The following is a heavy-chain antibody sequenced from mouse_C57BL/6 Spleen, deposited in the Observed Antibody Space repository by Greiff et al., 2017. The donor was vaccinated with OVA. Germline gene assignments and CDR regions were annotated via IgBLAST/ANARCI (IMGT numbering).Heavy chain of an antibody. D-gene: IGHD2-5*01. Sequence: QVHVKQPGAELVKPGASVKMSCKASGYTFTSYWITWVKQRPGQGLEWIGDIYPGSGSTNYNEKFKSKSTLTVDTSSSTAYMQLSSLTSEDSAVXYCARQDYSNFDYWGQGTTLTVSS. CDR1: GYTFTSYW. CDR3: ARQDYSNFDY. V-gene: IGHV1-55*01. J-gene: IGHJ2*01. CDR2: IYPGSGST.